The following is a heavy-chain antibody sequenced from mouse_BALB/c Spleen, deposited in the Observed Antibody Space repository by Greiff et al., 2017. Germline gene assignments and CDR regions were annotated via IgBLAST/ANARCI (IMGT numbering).Heavy chain of an antibody. CDR2: ISSGGGST. Sequence: EVQVVESGGGLVKPGGSLKLSCAASGFAFSSYDMSWVRQTPEKRLEWVAYISSGGGSTYYPDTVKGRFTISRDNAKNTLYLQMSSLKSEDTAMYYCARQGGPYAMDYWGQGTSVTVSS. J-gene: IGHJ4*01. CDR3: ARQGGPYAMDY. D-gene: IGHD1-1*02. V-gene: IGHV5-12-1*01. CDR1: GFAFSSYD.